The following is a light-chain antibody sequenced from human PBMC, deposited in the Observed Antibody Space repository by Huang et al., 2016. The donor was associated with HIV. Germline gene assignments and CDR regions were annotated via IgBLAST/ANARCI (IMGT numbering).Light chain of an antibody. CDR2: GAF. J-gene: IGKJ2*01. CDR3: QQYSAWPLWGT. V-gene: IGKV3-15*01. CDR1: QSVLHN. Sequence: EIVMTQSPATLSVSPGERAILSCRANQSVLHNLAWYQQKPGQAPRLLQYGAFTRATGVPDRFSGSESGTDFALTITSLQSEDFAVYYCQQYSAWPLWGTFGQGTKLEIK.